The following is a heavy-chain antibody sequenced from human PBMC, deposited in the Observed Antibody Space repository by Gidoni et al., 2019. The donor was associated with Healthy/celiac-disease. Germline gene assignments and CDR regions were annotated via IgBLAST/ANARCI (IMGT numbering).Heavy chain of an antibody. J-gene: IGHJ4*02. CDR3: ARENQQLDEYYFDY. D-gene: IGHD6-13*01. V-gene: IGHV3-21*01. CDR1: GFTFSSYS. Sequence: EVQLVESGGGLVKPGGSLRLSCAASGFTFSSYSMNWVRQAPGKGLEWVSAISSSSSYIYYADSVKGRFTISRDNAKNSLYLQMNSLRAEDTAVYYCARENQQLDEYYFDYWGQGTLVTVSS. CDR2: ISSSSSYI.